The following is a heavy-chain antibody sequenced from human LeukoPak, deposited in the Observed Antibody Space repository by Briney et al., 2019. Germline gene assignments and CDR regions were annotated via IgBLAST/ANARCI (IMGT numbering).Heavy chain of an antibody. J-gene: IGHJ4*02. V-gene: IGHV1-2*02. CDR3: ARVPYGYFDY. D-gene: IGHD3-16*01. CDR2: INPNSGGT. Sequence: VGSVRVSCKASGYTFTGYYMHWVRQAPGQGLEWMGWINPNSGGTNYAQKFQGRVTMNRDTSISTAYMELSRLRSDDTAVYYCARVPYGYFDYWGQGTLVTVSS. CDR1: GYTFTGYY.